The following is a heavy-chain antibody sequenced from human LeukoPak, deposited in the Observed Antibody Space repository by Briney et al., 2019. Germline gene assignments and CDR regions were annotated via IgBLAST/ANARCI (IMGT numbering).Heavy chain of an antibody. Sequence: PSGTLALTCTVSGGSISSYYWSWIRQPPGKGLKWIEYIYYSGSTNYNPSLKSRVTISVDTSKNQFSLKLSSVAAADTAVYYCASCRYDSSGYYYHYWGQGTLVTVSS. CDR2: IYYSGST. CDR1: GGSISSYY. V-gene: IGHV4-59*01. D-gene: IGHD3-22*01. J-gene: IGHJ4*02. CDR3: ASCRYDSSGYYYHY.